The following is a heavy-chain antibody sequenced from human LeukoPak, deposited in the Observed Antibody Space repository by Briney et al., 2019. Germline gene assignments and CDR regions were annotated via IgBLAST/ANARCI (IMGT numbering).Heavy chain of an antibody. V-gene: IGHV3-48*03. CDR2: ISSSGSTI. Sequence: GGSLRLSCAASGFTFSSYEMNWVRQAPGKGLEWVSYISSSGSTIYYADSVKGRFTISRDNAKNTLCLQMNSLRAEDTAVYFCARDGNIAVAGRPPANYFDYWGQGTLVTVSS. J-gene: IGHJ4*02. CDR3: ARDGNIAVAGRPPANYFDY. CDR1: GFTFSSYE. D-gene: IGHD6-19*01.